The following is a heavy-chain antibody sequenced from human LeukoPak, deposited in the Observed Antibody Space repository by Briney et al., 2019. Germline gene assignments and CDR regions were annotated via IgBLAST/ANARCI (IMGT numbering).Heavy chain of an antibody. CDR1: GGAISSTSYY. CDR2: IYYSGNT. J-gene: IGHJ3*02. Sequence: PSETLSLTCTVSGGAISSTSYYWGWLRQPPGKGLEWVGNIYYSGNTFYNPPLKSRVTISVDTSKNQFSLKLSSVTAADTAVCYCARYSGSHYAFDIWGQGTMVTVSS. D-gene: IGHD1-26*01. V-gene: IGHV4-39*01. CDR3: ARYSGSHYAFDI.